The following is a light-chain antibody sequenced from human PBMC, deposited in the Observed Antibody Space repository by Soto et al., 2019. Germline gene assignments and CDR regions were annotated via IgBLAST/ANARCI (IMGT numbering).Light chain of an antibody. V-gene: IGLV2-14*01. CDR3: SSYTSSSTRV. J-gene: IGLJ1*01. CDR1: SSDIGGYKY. Sequence: QSVLTQPASVSGSPGQSITTSCTGTSSDIGGYKYVSWYQQHPGEAPKLMIYDVSNRPSGVSNRFSGSKSGNTASLTISGLQAEDEADYYCSSYTSSSTRVFGAGTKVTVL. CDR2: DVS.